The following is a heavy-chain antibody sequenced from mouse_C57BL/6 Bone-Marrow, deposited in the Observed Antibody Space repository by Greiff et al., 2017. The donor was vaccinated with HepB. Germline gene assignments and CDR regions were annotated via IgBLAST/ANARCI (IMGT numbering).Heavy chain of an antibody. D-gene: IGHD2-3*01. CDR1: GYSFTGYF. Sequence: VQLQQSGPELVKPGDSVKISCKASGYSFTGYFMNWVMQSHGKSLEWIGRINPYNGDTFYNQKFKGKATLTVDKSSSTAHMELRSLTSEDSAVYYCARADGYYVLFDYWGQGTTLTVSS. CDR2: INPYNGDT. CDR3: ARADGYYVLFDY. J-gene: IGHJ2*01. V-gene: IGHV1-20*01.